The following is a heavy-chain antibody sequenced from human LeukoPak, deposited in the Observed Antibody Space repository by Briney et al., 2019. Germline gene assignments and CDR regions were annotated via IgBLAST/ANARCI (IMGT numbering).Heavy chain of an antibody. J-gene: IGHJ4*02. CDR2: IKQDGSEK. CDR1: GFTFSSYW. Sequence: GGSLRLSCAASGFTFSSYWMSWVRQAPGKGLEWVANIKQDGSEKYYVDSVKGRFTISRDNAKNSLYLQMNSLRAEDTAVYYCARDQNYYDSSGYLYCFDYWGQGTLVTVSS. CDR3: ARDQNYYDSSGYLYCFDY. D-gene: IGHD3-22*01. V-gene: IGHV3-7*01.